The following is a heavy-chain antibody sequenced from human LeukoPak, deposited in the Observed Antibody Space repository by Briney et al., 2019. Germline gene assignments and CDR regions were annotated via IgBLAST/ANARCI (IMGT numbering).Heavy chain of an antibody. CDR3: ARASQWLAFDN. CDR1: RFTASSNY. J-gene: IGHJ4*02. CDR2: IYNGGST. D-gene: IGHD6-19*01. V-gene: IGHV3-66*01. Sequence: GGSLRLSCAASRFTASSNYMSWVRQAPGKGLEWVSVIYNGGSTNYADSVKGRFTISRDNSQNTLFLQMNSLRAEDTAVYFCARASQWLAFDNWGQGTLVTVS.